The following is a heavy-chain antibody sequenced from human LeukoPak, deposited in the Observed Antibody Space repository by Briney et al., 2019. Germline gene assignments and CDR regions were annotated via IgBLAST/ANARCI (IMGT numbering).Heavy chain of an antibody. J-gene: IGHJ4*02. CDR1: GYSISSGYY. V-gene: IGHV4-38-2*02. CDR3: AVYGSGIDY. CDR2: IYHSGST. Sequence: SETQSLTCTVSGYSISSGYYWGWIRQPPGKGLEWIGSIYHSGSTYYNPSLKSRVTISVDTSKNQFSLKLSSVTAADTAVYYCAVYGSGIDYWGQGTLVTVSS. D-gene: IGHD3-10*01.